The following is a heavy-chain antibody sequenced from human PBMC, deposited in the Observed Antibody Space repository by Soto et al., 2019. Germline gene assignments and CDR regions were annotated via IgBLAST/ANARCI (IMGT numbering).Heavy chain of an antibody. V-gene: IGHV5-51*01. D-gene: IGHD6-13*01. CDR3: ARTSAAGKYYYGMDV. J-gene: IGHJ6*02. CDR2: IYPGDSDT. CDR1: GYSFTSYW. Sequence: GESLKISCKGSGYSFTSYWIGWVRQMPGKGLEWMGIIYPGDSDTRYSPSFQGQVTISADKSISTAYLQWSSLKAPDTAMYYCARTSAAGKYYYGMDVWGQGTTVTVSS.